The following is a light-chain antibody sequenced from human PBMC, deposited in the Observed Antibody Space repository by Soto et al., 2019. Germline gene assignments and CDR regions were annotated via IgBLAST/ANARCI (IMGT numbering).Light chain of an antibody. CDR1: QSIGSW. V-gene: IGKV1-5*03. Sequence: DIQMTQSPATLSSCVGDRVTVTCRASQSIGSWLAWYQQKPRKAPNLLIFTASILQSGVPSRFSGSGSGTEINLTITILQQDDSITYYRQQYDTFPLTFGEGTKVEIK. CDR2: TAS. J-gene: IGKJ4*01. CDR3: QQYDTFPLT.